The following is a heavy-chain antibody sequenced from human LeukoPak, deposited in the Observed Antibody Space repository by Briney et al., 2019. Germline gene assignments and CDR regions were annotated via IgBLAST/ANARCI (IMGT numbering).Heavy chain of an antibody. J-gene: IGHJ4*02. CDR3: ARGLRRDGYNLYY. V-gene: IGHV3-53*01. CDR2: IYSGGST. Sequence: PGGSLRLSCAAAGFTVSINYMSWVRQAPGKWLEWVSVIYSGGSTYNADSVKGRFTISRDNSKNTLYLQMNSLRAEDTAVYYCARGLRRDGYNLYYWGQGTLVTVSS. CDR1: GFTVSINY. D-gene: IGHD5-24*01.